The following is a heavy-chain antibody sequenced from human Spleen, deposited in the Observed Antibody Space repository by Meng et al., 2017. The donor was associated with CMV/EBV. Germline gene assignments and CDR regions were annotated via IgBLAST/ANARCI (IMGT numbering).Heavy chain of an antibody. CDR2: ISSDSDYI. CDR3: ARQETESYFEH. V-gene: IGHV3-21*06. CDR1: GFIFSRYS. J-gene: IGHJ4*02. Sequence: LSCAASGFIFSRYSMNWVRQAPGKGLEWVSTISSDSDYIYYADSVKGRFTISRDNSNNMVSLQMIRLTSEDTAIYYCARQETESYFEHWGQGTLVTVSS. D-gene: IGHD2-21*02.